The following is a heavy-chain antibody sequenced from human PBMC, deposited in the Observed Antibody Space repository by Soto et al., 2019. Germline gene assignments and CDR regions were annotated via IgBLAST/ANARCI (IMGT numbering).Heavy chain of an antibody. CDR1: GFTFSNYW. Sequence: PGGPLRLSCAASGFTFSNYWMTWVRQAPGKGLEWVANIKEDGSEKHYVDSVKGRFTISRDNAKNSLYLQMNSLRVEDTAVYFCSRDVVVGAKALNYWGQGALVTVSS. J-gene: IGHJ4*02. CDR3: SRDVVVGAKALNY. V-gene: IGHV3-7*01. CDR2: IKEDGSEK. D-gene: IGHD2-15*01.